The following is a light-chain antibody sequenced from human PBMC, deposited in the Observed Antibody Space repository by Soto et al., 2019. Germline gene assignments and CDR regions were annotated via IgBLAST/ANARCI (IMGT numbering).Light chain of an antibody. V-gene: IGLV1-40*01. Sequence: QSVLTQPPSVSGAPGQRVTISCTGASSNIGGDFVVHWYQHHPGTAPKLLIYHNNNRPSGVPDRFSGSKSGTTASLTITGVQADDEAVYYWQSRDTSLGSFLVFGGGTKLTVL. CDR2: HNN. CDR3: QSRDTSLGSFLV. CDR1: SSNIGGDFV. J-gene: IGLJ3*02.